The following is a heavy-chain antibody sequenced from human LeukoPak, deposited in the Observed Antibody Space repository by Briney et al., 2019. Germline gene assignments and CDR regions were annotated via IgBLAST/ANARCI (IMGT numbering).Heavy chain of an antibody. J-gene: IGHJ4*02. D-gene: IGHD3-22*01. CDR2: IYYSGST. Sequence: PSETLSLTCTVSGGSISSSSYYWGWIRQPPGKGLEWIGSIYYSGSTYYNPSLKSRVTISVDTSKNQFSLKLSSVTAADTAVYYCASSRTADYYDSSGYYYPTYYFDYWGQGTLVTVSS. CDR3: ASSRTADYYDSSGYYYPTYYFDY. CDR1: GGSISSSSYY. V-gene: IGHV4-39*01.